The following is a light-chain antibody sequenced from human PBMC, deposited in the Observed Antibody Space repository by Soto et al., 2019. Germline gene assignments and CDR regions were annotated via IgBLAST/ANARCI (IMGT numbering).Light chain of an antibody. CDR2: EVS. CDR3: CSYTTSGTLV. V-gene: IGLV2-14*01. Sequence: QSALTQPASVSGSPGQSITISCTGTSSDVGAYKYVSWFQQHPDRAPKLMIYEVSNRPSGVSNRFSGSKSGNTASLTISGIQAEDEADYYCCSYTTSGTLVFGGGTKLTVL. CDR1: SSDVGAYKY. J-gene: IGLJ3*02.